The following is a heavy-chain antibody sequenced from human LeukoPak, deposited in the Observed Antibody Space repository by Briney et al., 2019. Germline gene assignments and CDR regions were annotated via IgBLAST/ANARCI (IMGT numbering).Heavy chain of an antibody. CDR1: GGSFSGYY. J-gene: IGHJ6*02. V-gene: IGHV4-34*01. Sequence: PSETLSLTCAVYGGSFSGYYWSWIRQPLGKGLEWIGEINHSGSTNYNPSLKSRVTISVDTSKNQFSLKLSSVTAADTAVYYCASLSIGAGIAARPNYYYYYGMDVWGQGTTVTVSS. D-gene: IGHD6-6*01. CDR3: ASLSIGAGIAARPNYYYYYGMDV. CDR2: INHSGST.